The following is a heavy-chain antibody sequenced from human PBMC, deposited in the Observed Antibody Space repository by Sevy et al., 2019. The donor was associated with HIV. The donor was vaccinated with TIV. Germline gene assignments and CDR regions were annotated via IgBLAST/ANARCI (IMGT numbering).Heavy chain of an antibody. CDR1: GDTLTNHW. Sequence: GESLKISCRDYGDTLTNHWIGWVRQLPGKGLEYMGFIFPVWSDAFFSASFQGQVTISVDRSNTTAYLQWSSLKASDTAMYYCARQAQWGVRWGQGTRVTVSS. J-gene: IGHJ4*02. CDR2: IFPVWSDA. V-gene: IGHV5-51*01. CDR3: ARQAQWGVR. D-gene: IGHD3-10*01.